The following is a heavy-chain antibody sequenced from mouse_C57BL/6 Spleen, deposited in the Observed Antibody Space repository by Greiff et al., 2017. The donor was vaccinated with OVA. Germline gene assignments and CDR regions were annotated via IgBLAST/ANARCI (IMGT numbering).Heavy chain of an antibody. CDR3: AREEAITWYFDV. CDR1: GYTFTSYW. CDR2: IDPSDSET. J-gene: IGHJ1*03. D-gene: IGHD1-2*01. Sequence: VKLQQPGAELVRPGSSVKLSCKASGYTFTSYWMHWVKQRPIQGLEWIGNIDPSDSETHYNQKFKDKATWTVDKSSSTAYMQLSSLTSEDSAVYYCAREEAITWYFDVWGTGTTVTVSS. V-gene: IGHV1-52*01.